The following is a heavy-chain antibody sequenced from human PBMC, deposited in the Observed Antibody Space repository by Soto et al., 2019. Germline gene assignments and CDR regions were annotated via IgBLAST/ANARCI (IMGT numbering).Heavy chain of an antibody. CDR2: IHYSGET. V-gene: IGHV4-39*01. J-gene: IGHJ5*02. CDR3: ARRPDFRNHGWFDP. CDR1: GGSIISTFYY. Sequence: PSETLSLTCTVSGGSIISTFYYWGWLRQPPGRGLEWIANIHYSGETHYSPSLKSRVAISVDTSKSQFSLTLDSVTAADTAVYYSARRPDFRNHGWFDPWGQGILVTVSS. D-gene: IGHD4-4*01.